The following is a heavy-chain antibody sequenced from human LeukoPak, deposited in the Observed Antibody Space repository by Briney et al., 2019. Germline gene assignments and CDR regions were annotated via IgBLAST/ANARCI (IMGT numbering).Heavy chain of an antibody. D-gene: IGHD3-3*01. Sequence: QPGGSLRLSCAASGFTFSSYWTSWVRQAPGKGLEWVANIKQDGSEKYYVDSVKGRFTISRDNAKNSLYLQMNSLRAEDTAVYYCARERFLEWLSSYYYMDVWGKGTTVTVSS. V-gene: IGHV3-7*01. CDR3: ARERFLEWLSSYYYMDV. J-gene: IGHJ6*03. CDR1: GFTFSSYW. CDR2: IKQDGSEK.